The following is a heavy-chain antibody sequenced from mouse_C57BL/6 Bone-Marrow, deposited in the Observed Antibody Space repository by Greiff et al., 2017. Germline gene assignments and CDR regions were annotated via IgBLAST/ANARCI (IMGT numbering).Heavy chain of an antibody. Sequence: QVQLKQSGAELVRPGTSVKVSCKASGYAFTNYLIEWVKQRPGQGLEWIGVINPGSGGTNYTEKFKGKATLTADKSSSTAYMQLSSLTSEASAVYFGGRRGEYVYDELLMAYWGQGTLVTVSA. CDR1: GYAFTNYL. J-gene: IGHJ3*01. D-gene: IGHD2-2*01. V-gene: IGHV1-54*01. CDR3: GRRGEYVYDELLMAY. CDR2: INPGSGGT.